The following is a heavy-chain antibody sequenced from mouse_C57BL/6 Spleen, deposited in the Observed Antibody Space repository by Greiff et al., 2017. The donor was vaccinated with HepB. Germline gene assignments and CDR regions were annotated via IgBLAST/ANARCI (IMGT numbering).Heavy chain of an antibody. Sequence: VQLQQSGAELARPGASVKMSCKASGYTFTSYTMHWVKQRPGQGLEWIGYINPSSGYTKYNQKFKDKATLTADKSSSTAYMQLSSLTSEDSAVYYCARCVLPSRIPSYAMDYWGQGTSVTVSS. J-gene: IGHJ4*01. CDR1: GYTFTSYT. V-gene: IGHV1-4*01. D-gene: IGHD6-1*01. CDR2: INPSSGYT. CDR3: ARCVLPSRIPSYAMDY.